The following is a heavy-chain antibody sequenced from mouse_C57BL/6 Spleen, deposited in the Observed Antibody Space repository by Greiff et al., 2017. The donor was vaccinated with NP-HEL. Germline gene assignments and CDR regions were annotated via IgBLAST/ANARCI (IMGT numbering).Heavy chain of an antibody. CDR1: GYTFTSYW. CDR2: IDPSDSYT. J-gene: IGHJ3*01. CDR3: ARWNLVAY. V-gene: IGHV1-50*01. Sequence: QVQLQQPGAELVKPGASVKLSCKASGYTFTSYWMQWVKQRPGQGLEWIGEIDPSDSYTNYNQKFKGKATLTVDTSSSTAYMQLSSLTSEDSAVYYCARWNLVAYWGQGTLVTVSA.